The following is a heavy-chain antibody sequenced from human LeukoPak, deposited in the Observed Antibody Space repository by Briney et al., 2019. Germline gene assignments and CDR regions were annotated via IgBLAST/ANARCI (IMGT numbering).Heavy chain of an antibody. V-gene: IGHV3-23*01. CDR2: ISNSGGTT. Sequence: GGSLRLSCAASGFTFSSYAMSWVRQAPGKGLEWVSGISNSGGTTYYADSVKGRFTISRDNSKNALFLQMNSLRAEDTAVYYCAKSGPYCSSTSCNYFDYWGQGTLVTVSS. CDR3: AKSGPYCSSTSCNYFDY. CDR1: GFTFSSYA. D-gene: IGHD2-2*01. J-gene: IGHJ4*02.